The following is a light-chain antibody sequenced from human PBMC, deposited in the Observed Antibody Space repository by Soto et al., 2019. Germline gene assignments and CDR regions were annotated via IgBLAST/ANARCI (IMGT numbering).Light chain of an antibody. J-gene: IGKJ5*01. CDR2: DAS. Sequence: EIVLTQSPATLSLSPGERATLSCRASQSVSSYLAWYQQKPGQAPRLLIYDASNRATGIPARFSGSGSESDFTLTISSLDPVDFAVYYCQQRSNWPPKITFGQGTRLEIK. V-gene: IGKV3-11*01. CDR1: QSVSSY. CDR3: QQRSNWPPKIT.